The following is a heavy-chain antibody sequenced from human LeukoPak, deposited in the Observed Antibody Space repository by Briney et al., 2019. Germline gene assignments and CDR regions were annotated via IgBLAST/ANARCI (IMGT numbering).Heavy chain of an antibody. CDR2: IYYSGST. CDR1: GGSISSGGYY. V-gene: IGHV4-31*03. Sequence: SETLSLTCTVSGGSISSGGYYWSWIRQHPGKGLEWIGYIYYSGSTYYNPSLKSRVTISVDTSKNQFSLKLSSVTAADTAVYYCARTSMTTVTTFDYWGQGTPVTVSS. CDR3: ARTSMTTVTTFDY. J-gene: IGHJ4*02. D-gene: IGHD4-17*01.